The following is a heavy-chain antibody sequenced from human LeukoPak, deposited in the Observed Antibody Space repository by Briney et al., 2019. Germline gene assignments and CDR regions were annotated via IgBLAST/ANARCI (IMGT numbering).Heavy chain of an antibody. V-gene: IGHV1-46*01. CDR1: GYTFTSYY. J-gene: IGHJ4*02. Sequence: GASVKVSCKASGYTFTSYYIHWVRQAPGQGLEWMGIINPSGGSTSYAQKFQGRVTMTRDMSTSTVYMELSSLRSEDTAVYYCARGATAMVPDYWGQGTLVTVSS. CDR2: INPSGGST. D-gene: IGHD5-18*01. CDR3: ARGATAMVPDY.